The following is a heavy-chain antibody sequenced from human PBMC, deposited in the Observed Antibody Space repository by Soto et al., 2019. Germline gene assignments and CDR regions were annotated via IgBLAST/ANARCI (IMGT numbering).Heavy chain of an antibody. D-gene: IGHD2-15*01. CDR3: ARVQIVVVVGGTPADY. J-gene: IGHJ4*02. Sequence: QVQLEQSGAEVNKSGAAVKVSCKASGYIFSTHGINWVRQAPGQGLEWMGWINPYNGKTNYAQKFQGRVTMTTETSRKTAYMELRSLRSDDTAVYYCARVQIVVVVGGTPADYWGQGTLVTVSS. V-gene: IGHV1-18*01. CDR2: INPYNGKT. CDR1: GYIFSTHG.